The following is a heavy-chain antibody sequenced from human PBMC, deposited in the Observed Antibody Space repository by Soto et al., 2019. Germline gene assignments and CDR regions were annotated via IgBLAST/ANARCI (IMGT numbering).Heavy chain of an antibody. J-gene: IGHJ3*01. CDR3: ARFYGNAFDV. D-gene: IGHD3-10*01. CDR1: GGSITTSSYN. CDR2: IYYDGST. Sequence: SETLSLTCSVSGGSITTSSYNWDWIRQPPGKGLEWIGTIYYDGSTSYNPSLKSQVTISVDTSKNHFALKVNSVTAADTAVYYCARFYGNAFDVWGRGTVVTISS. V-gene: IGHV4-39*02.